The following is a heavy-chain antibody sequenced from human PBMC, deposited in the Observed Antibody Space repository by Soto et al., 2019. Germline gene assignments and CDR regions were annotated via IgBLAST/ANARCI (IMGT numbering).Heavy chain of an antibody. D-gene: IGHD3-10*01. CDR2: IIPIGATR. V-gene: IGHV1-69*12. CDR1: GGTFSSYA. CDR3: AKDLLGFGYTYADV. J-gene: IGHJ6*02. Sequence: QVQLVQSGAEVKKPGSSVKVSCKASGGTFSSYAISWVRQAPGQGLEWMGGIIPIGATRSYAQNFQGRVTITADESTSTAYMELGSLTSEDTAVYYCAKDLLGFGYTYADVWGQGTTVTVSS.